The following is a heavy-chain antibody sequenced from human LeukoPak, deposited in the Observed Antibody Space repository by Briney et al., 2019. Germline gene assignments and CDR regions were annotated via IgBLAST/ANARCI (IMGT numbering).Heavy chain of an antibody. CDR2: IYHSGST. J-gene: IGHJ3*02. Sequence: PSETLSLTCTVSGGSISSGGYYWSWIRQPPGKGLEWIGYIYHSGSTYYNPSLKSRVTISVDRSKNQFSLKLSSVTAADTAVYYCARDREVGDYDFWSGPIEHDAFDIWGQGTMVTASS. D-gene: IGHD3-3*01. V-gene: IGHV4-30-2*01. CDR3: ARDREVGDYDFWSGPIEHDAFDI. CDR1: GGSISSGGYY.